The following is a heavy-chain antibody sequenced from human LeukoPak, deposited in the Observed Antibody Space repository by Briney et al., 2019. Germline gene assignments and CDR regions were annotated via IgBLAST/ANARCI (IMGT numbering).Heavy chain of an antibody. CDR2: IYHSGST. CDR1: GRSISSYY. D-gene: IGHD1-26*01. Sequence: SETLSLTCTVSGRSISSYYWSWIWQPPGKGLEWIGHIYHSGSTNYSPSLTSRVTMSVDRSKNQFSLKLSSVTAADTALYYCARKGDRGSAGFFDYWGQGTLVTVSS. V-gene: IGHV4-59*01. J-gene: IGHJ4*02. CDR3: ARKGDRGSAGFFDY.